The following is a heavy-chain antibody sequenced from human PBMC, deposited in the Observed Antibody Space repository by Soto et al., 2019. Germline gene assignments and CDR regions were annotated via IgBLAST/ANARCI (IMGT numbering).Heavy chain of an antibody. V-gene: IGHV4-34*01. CDR2: INRSGST. Sequence: SETLSLTCAVYGGSFSGYYWSWIRQPPGKGLEWIGEINRSGSTNYNPSLKSRVTISVDTSKNQFSLKLSSVTAADTAVYYCARVSGIYYYGMDVWGQGTTVT. D-gene: IGHD3-10*01. CDR1: GGSFSGYY. CDR3: ARVSGIYYYGMDV. J-gene: IGHJ6*02.